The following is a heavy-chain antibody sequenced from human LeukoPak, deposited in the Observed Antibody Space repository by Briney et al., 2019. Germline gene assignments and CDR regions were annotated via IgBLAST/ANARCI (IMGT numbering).Heavy chain of an antibody. Sequence: GGSLRLSCAASGFTFNSYAMSWVRQAPGKGLELVSGISGSGGSTYYADSVKVRFTISRDNSKNTLYLKMNSLRAEDTAVYYCAKDSNYDILTGYDYWGQGTLVTVSS. CDR3: AKDSNYDILTGYDY. D-gene: IGHD3-9*01. CDR1: GFTFNSYA. J-gene: IGHJ4*02. CDR2: ISGSGGST. V-gene: IGHV3-23*01.